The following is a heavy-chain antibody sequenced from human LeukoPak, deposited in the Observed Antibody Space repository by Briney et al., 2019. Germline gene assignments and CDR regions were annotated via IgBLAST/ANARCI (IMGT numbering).Heavy chain of an antibody. V-gene: IGHV3-7*03. CDR2: INQDGSDK. CDR1: GFTFSNYW. CDR3: VVTRTRGDH. J-gene: IGHJ4*02. Sequence: PGGSLRLSCAASGFTFSNYWMTWVRQAPGKGLECVANINQDGSDKYYVDSVKGRFSISRDNTRNSLFLQMNSLRAEDTAVYYCVVTRTRGDHWGQGTLVTVSS. D-gene: IGHD2-21*01.